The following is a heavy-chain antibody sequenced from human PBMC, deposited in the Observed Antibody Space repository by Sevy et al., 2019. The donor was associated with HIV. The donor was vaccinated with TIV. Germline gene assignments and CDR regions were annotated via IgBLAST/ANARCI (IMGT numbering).Heavy chain of an antibody. CDR2: ISRSGANI. D-gene: IGHD3-9*01. CDR1: GFTFETYE. Sequence: GGSLRLSCAASGFTFETYEMNWVRQAPGKGLEWISHISRSGANIYYADSVKGRLTISRDNVKNSVSLQMNNLRAEDTAVYYCAKSHFDWLFLFDYWGQGTLVTVSS. J-gene: IGHJ4*02. CDR3: AKSHFDWLFLFDY. V-gene: IGHV3-48*03.